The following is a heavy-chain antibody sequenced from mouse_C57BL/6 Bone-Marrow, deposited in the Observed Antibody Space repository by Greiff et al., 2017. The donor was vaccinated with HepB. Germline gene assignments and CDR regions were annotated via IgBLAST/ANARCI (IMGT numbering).Heavy chain of an antibody. V-gene: IGHV5-9-1*02. CDR3: TRDPTWFAY. J-gene: IGHJ3*01. Sequence: EVKLEESGEGLVKPGGSLKLSCAASGFTFSSYAMSWVRQTPEKRLEWVAYISSGGDYIYYADTVKGRFTISRDNARNTLYLQMRSLKSEDTAMYYCTRDPTWFAYWGQGTLVTVSA. CDR1: GFTFSSYA. CDR2: ISSGGDYI.